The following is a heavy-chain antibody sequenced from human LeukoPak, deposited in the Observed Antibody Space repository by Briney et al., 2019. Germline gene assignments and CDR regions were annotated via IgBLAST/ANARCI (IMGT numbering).Heavy chain of an antibody. J-gene: IGHJ3*02. Sequence: GESLKLSCKGFRYSFTSYWLGWVRQLPGKGLEWMGLIYPGDYDTRYSPSFQGQVTITADKSISTAYLQWSSLKASDTAMYYCARHVGLGEGQVHDDFESWGQGTKVTVSS. D-gene: IGHD3-16*01. CDR1: RYSFTSYW. CDR2: IYPGDYDT. V-gene: IGHV5-51*01. CDR3: ARHVGLGEGQVHDDFES.